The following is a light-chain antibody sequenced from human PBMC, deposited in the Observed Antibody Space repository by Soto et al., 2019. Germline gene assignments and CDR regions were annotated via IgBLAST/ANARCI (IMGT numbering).Light chain of an antibody. CDR2: EGS. Sequence: QSALTQPASVSGSPGQSITISCTGTSSDVGSYNLVSWYQQHPGKAPKLMIYEGSKRPSGVSNRFSGSKSGNTASLTISGLQAEDEAAYYCCSYAGSSPYVVFGGGTKLTVL. CDR3: CSYAGSSPYVV. J-gene: IGLJ2*01. CDR1: SSDVGSYNL. V-gene: IGLV2-23*01.